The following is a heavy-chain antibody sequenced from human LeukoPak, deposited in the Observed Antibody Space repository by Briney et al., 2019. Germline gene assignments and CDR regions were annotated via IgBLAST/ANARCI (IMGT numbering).Heavy chain of an antibody. J-gene: IGHJ4*02. CDR3: ARELGYYDSSFDY. Sequence: ASVKVSCKASGYTFTGYYMHWVRQAPGQGLEWMGWINPNSGGTNYAQNFQGWVTMTRDTSISTAYMELSRLRSDDTAVYYCARELGYYDSSFDYWGQGTLVTVSS. D-gene: IGHD3-22*01. CDR2: INPNSGGT. CDR1: GYTFTGYY. V-gene: IGHV1-2*04.